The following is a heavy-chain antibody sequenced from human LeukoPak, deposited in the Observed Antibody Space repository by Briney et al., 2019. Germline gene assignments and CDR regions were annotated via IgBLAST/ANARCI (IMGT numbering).Heavy chain of an antibody. V-gene: IGHV3-7*01. CDR1: GFNFRSQW. CDR3: ASYSSSWQKSDAFDI. CDR2: IKEDGSAK. D-gene: IGHD6-13*01. J-gene: IGHJ3*02. Sequence: GGSLRLSCAASGFNFRSQWMSWVRQAPGKGLEWVANIKEDGSAKSYVDSVRGRFTISRDNAKNSLYLQMNSLRAEDTAVYYCASYSSSWQKSDAFDIWGQGTMVTVSS.